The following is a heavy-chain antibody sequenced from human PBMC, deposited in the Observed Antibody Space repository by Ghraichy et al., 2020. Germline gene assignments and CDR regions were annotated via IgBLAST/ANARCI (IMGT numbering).Heavy chain of an antibody. D-gene: IGHD2-2*01. V-gene: IGHV4-34*01. CDR3: ARGWDVVVPAAGGVYYFDY. CDR2: INHSGST. J-gene: IGHJ4*02. Sequence: GSLRLSCAVYGGSFSGYYWSWIRQPPGKGLEWIGEINHSGSTNYNPSLKSRVTISVDTSKNQFSLKLSSVTAADTAVYYCARGWDVVVPAAGGVYYFDYWGQGTLVTVSS. CDR1: GGSFSGYY.